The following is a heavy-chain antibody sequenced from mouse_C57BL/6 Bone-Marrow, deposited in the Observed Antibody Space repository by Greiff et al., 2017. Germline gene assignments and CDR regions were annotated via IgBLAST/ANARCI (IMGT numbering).Heavy chain of an antibody. CDR3: ARRAGTNYAMDY. CDR2: ISNLAYSI. CDR1: GFTFSDYG. J-gene: IGHJ4*01. Sequence: EVKLMESGGGLVQPGGSLKLSCAASGFTFSDYGMAWVRQAPRKGPEWVAFISNLAYSIYYADTVTGRFTISRENAKNTLYLEMSGLRSEDTAMYYCARRAGTNYAMDYWGQGTSVTVSS. V-gene: IGHV5-15*01. D-gene: IGHD4-1*01.